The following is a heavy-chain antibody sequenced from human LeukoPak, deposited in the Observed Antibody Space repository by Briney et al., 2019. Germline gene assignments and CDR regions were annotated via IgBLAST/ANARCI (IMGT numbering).Heavy chain of an antibody. CDR2: ITASSGST. CDR3: ARTDYYGSGSYSHFDY. Sequence: GGSLRLSCAASGFIFRSYAMSWVRQAPGKGLEWVSSITASSGSTYYVDSVKGRFTISRDNSKNTLYLQMNSVRAEDTAVYYCARTDYYGSGSYSHFDYWGQGTLVTVSS. V-gene: IGHV3-23*01. CDR1: GFIFRSYA. D-gene: IGHD3-10*01. J-gene: IGHJ4*02.